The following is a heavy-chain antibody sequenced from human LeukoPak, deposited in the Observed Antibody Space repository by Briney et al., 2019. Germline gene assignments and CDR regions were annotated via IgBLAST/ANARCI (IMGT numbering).Heavy chain of an antibody. CDR1: GVSIGSGSYD. J-gene: IGHJ4*02. V-gene: IGHV4-61*02. CDR2: IYTSGST. Sequence: TLSLTCTVSGVSIGSGSYDWSWIRQPAGKGLEWIGRIYTSGSTNYNPSLKSRVTISVDTSKNQFSLKLSSVTAADTAVYYCARGLYYDFWSGYPYFDYSGPGTLVTVSS. D-gene: IGHD3-3*01. CDR3: ARGLYYDFWSGYPYFDY.